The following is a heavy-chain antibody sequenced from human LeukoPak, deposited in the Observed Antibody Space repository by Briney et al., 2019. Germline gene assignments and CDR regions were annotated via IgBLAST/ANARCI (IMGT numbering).Heavy chain of an antibody. J-gene: IGHJ5*02. D-gene: IGHD7-27*01. Sequence: ASVKVSCKASGYTFTGYYMHWVRQAPGQGLEWMGWINPNSGGTNYAQKFQGRATMTRDTSISTAYMELSRLRSDDTAVYYCARDGYWGSFWFDPWGQGTLVTVSS. CDR1: GYTFTGYY. CDR2: INPNSGGT. V-gene: IGHV1-2*02. CDR3: ARDGYWGSFWFDP.